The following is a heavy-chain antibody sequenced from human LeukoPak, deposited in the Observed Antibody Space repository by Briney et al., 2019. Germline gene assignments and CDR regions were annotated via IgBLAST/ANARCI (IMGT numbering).Heavy chain of an antibody. V-gene: IGHV4-39*07. CDR1: GGSISSSSYY. CDR3: ARATYQFGETFDY. J-gene: IGHJ4*02. CDR2: LYYTGNT. D-gene: IGHD3-10*01. Sequence: SETLSLTCTVSGGSISSSSYYWGWIRQPPGKGLEWIGSLYYTGNTYYNPSLKSRVTISVDTSKNQFSLKLSSVTAADTAVYYCARATYQFGETFDYWGQGTLVTVSS.